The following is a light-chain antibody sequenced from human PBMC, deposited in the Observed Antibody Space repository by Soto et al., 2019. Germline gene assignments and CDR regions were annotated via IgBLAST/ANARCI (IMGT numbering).Light chain of an antibody. J-gene: IGKJ1*01. CDR1: QSVSSSY. CDR2: GAS. Sequence: EIVLTQSPGTLSLSPGERATLSCRASQSVSSSYLAWYQQKPGQAPRLLIYGASSRATGIPDRFSGSGSGTEFTLTISRLEPEDLAVYYCHQYGSSSWTFGQGTKLQIK. V-gene: IGKV3-20*01. CDR3: HQYGSSSWT.